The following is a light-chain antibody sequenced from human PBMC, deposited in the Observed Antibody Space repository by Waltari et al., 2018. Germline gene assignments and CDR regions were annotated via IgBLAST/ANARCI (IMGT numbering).Light chain of an antibody. CDR1: QSVLYSSNNRNY. CDR3: QQYAFIPHT. J-gene: IGKJ2*01. CDR2: WAS. V-gene: IGKV4-1*01. Sequence: DTVVIQSPDSLAVALGERATINHKSSQSVLYSSNNRNYLAWDQQKPGQPPRLLIYWASTRESGVPERFSGSGSGTDFTLVISSLQAEDVGVYYCQQYAFIPHTFGRGTKLEIK.